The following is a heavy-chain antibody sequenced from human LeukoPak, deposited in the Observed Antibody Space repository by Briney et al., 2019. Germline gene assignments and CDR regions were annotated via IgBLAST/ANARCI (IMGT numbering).Heavy chain of an antibody. Sequence: GGSLSLSCAPASVYPFIINYMGWVRHAPGKGLEWVSVFYGGESPFHAHPVKGRFTFSRDTSNNTLYLQRNSLRPEDTAVYYCVRVLGSYYYATDVWGQGTTVTVSS. D-gene: IGHD7-27*01. CDR3: VRVLGSYYYATDV. V-gene: IGHV3-66*02. CDR1: VYPFIINY. J-gene: IGHJ6*02. CDR2: FYGGESP.